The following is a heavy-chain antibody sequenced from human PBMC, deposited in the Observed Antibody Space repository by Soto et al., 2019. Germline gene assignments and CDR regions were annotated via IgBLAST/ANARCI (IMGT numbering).Heavy chain of an antibody. V-gene: IGHV5-51*01. Sequence: GESLKISCKGSGFSFTTYWIAWVRQMPGKGLEWMGIIYPGDSKITYSPSFQGQVTISADKSISTAYLQWSSLKASDTAMYYCARTESGYSYGFADVWGQGTTVTVSS. CDR2: IYPGDSKI. D-gene: IGHD5-18*01. J-gene: IGHJ6*02. CDR3: ARTESGYSYGFADV. CDR1: GFSFTTYW.